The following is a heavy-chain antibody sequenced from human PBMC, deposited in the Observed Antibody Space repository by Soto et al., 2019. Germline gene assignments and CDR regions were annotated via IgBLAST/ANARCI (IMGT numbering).Heavy chain of an antibody. Sequence: SETLSLTCTVSGGSISSGDYYWSWISQPPGKGLEWIGYIYYSGSTYYNPSLKSRLTISVDTSNNQFSLKLSSVTAADTAVYHCARVGRTYYYDSSGYNWFDPWGQGTLVTVSS. J-gene: IGHJ5*02. D-gene: IGHD3-22*01. CDR2: IYYSGST. V-gene: IGHV4-30-4*01. CDR3: ARVGRTYYYDSSGYNWFDP. CDR1: GGSISSGDYY.